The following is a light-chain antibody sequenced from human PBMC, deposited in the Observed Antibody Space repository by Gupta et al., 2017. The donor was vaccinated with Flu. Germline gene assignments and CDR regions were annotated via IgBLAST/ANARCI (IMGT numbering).Light chain of an antibody. Sequence: DMQMTQSPSTLSASVGDRVTITWRASQSISNWLAWYQQKPGKVPKLLIYQASRLERGVTSRFSGGRDKNEFSLTSSIRQDDDGANYYCQRYYSLPTFGEGTMVEIK. CDR2: QAS. CDR3: QRYYSLPT. J-gene: IGKJ4*02. V-gene: IGKV1-5*03. CDR1: QSISNW.